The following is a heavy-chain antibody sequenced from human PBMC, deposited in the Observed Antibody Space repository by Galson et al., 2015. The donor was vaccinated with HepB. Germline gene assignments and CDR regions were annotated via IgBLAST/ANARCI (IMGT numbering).Heavy chain of an antibody. D-gene: IGHD6-13*01. J-gene: IGHJ3*02. CDR3: AREAAAGTGVPQVAFDI. CDR1: GGTFSSYA. CDR2: IIPIFGTA. Sequence: SVKVSCKASGGTFSSYAISWVRQAPGQGLEWMGGIIPIFGTANYAQKFQGRVTITADESTSTAYMELSSLRSEDTAVYYCAREAAAGTGVPQVAFDIWGQGTMVTVSS. V-gene: IGHV1-69*13.